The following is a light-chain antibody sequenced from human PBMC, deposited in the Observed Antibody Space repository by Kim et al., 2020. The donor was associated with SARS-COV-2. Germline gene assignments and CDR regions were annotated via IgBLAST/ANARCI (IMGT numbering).Light chain of an antibody. J-gene: IGLJ2*01. Sequence: QSALTQPASVSGSPGQSITISCTGTSSDVGGYNYVSWYQQHPGKAPKLIIYDVTSRPSGVSNRFSGSKSGNTASLIISELQAEDEADYYCSSYTSINTLVFGGGTQLTVL. CDR3: SSYTSINTLV. CDR2: DVT. CDR1: SSDVGGYNY. V-gene: IGLV2-14*03.